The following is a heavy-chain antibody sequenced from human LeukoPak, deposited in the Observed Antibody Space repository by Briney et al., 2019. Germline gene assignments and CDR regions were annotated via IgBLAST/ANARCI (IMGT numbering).Heavy chain of an antibody. CDR2: ISYDGSNK. CDR3: AKSGGVTTTLGY. D-gene: IGHD4-17*01. J-gene: IGHJ4*02. V-gene: IGHV3-30*18. Sequence: GGSLRLSCAASGFTFSSYGMHWVRQVPGKGLEWVAVISYDGSNKYYADSVKGRFTISRDNSKNTLYLQMNSLRAEDTAVYYCAKSGGVTTTLGYWGQGTLVTVSS. CDR1: GFTFSSYG.